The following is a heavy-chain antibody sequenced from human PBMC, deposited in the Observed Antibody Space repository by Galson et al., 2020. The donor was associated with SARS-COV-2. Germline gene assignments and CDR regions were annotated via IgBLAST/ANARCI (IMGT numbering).Heavy chain of an antibody. CDR1: GGSFSGYY. CDR2: IYHSGST. J-gene: IGHJ4*02. Sequence: SETLSLTCAVYGGSFSGYYWSWIRQPPGKGLEWIKEIYHSGSTNYNPSLKSRVTISVDTSKNQFSLKLSSVTAADTAVFYCARGRRAWNYYDSSGYPRYWGQGTLVTVSS. D-gene: IGHD3-22*01. V-gene: IGHV4-34*01. CDR3: ARGRRAWNYYDSSGYPRY.